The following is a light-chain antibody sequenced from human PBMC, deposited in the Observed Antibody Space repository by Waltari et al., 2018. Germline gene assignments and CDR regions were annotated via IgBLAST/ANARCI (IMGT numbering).Light chain of an antibody. Sequence: AIRMTQSPSSFSASTGARVTITCRASQGNSSYLAWYQQKPGKAPKLLIYAASTLQSGVPSRFSGSGSGTDFTLTISCLQSEDFATYYCQQYYSYPLTFGQGTRLEIK. V-gene: IGKV1-8*01. J-gene: IGKJ5*01. CDR3: QQYYSYPLT. CDR2: AAS. CDR1: QGNSSY.